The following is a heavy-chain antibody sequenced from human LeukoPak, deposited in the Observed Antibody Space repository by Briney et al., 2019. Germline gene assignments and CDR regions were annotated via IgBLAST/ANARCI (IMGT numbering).Heavy chain of an antibody. D-gene: IGHD4-17*01. CDR1: GGSFSGYY. CDR3: ASAHYGDYVSDY. Sequence: SETLSLTCAVYGGSFSGYYWSWIRQPPGKGLEWIGEINHSGSTNYNPSLKSRVTISVDTSKNQFSLKLSSVTAADTAVYYCASAHYGDYVSDYWGQGTLVTVSS. J-gene: IGHJ4*02. V-gene: IGHV4-34*01. CDR2: INHSGST.